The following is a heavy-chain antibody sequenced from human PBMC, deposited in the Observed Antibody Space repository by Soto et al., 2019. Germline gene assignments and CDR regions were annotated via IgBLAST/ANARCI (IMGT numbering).Heavy chain of an antibody. CDR2: IYYSGNT. CDR3: ARDAPLELGLPNSIDV. Sequence: SETLSLTCTFSGGSISSCYYLRLIRQHQVKGLEWIGYIYYSGNTYYNPSIDSRVSISLGTSKSQFWLKLXCLTAADTAVSSCARDAPLELGLPNSIDVLGQGTTVTGSS. D-gene: IGHD3-3*02. CDR1: GGSISSCYY. V-gene: IGHV4-31*03. J-gene: IGHJ6*01.